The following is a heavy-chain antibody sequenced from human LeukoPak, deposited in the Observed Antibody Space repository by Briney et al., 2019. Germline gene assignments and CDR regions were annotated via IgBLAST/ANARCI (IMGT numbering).Heavy chain of an antibody. V-gene: IGHV5-51*01. CDR2: IYPGNADA. J-gene: IGHJ4*02. Sequence: GESLEISFQASGSTLINHWIGGVRQLPGKGLDWMGIIYPGNADATYSPSFQGQVTISADKSTTTFYLQWSSLKASDTAMYYCARQGSYDNSGYSFDYWGQGTLVTVSS. CDR1: GSTLINHW. D-gene: IGHD3-22*01. CDR3: ARQGSYDNSGYSFDY.